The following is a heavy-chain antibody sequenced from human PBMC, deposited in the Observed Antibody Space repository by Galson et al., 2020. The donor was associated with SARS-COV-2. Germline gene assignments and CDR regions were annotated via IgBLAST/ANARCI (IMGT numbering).Heavy chain of an antibody. D-gene: IGHD3-16*01. J-gene: IGHJ6*03. Sequence: SLKISCAASGFTFDDYAMHWVRQAPGKGLEWVSGISWNSGSIGYADSVKGRFTISRDNAKNSLYLQMNSLRAEDTALYYCAKEKGGYDYYMDVWGKGTTVTVSS. CDR1: GFTFDDYA. CDR2: ISWNSGSI. CDR3: AKEKGGYDYYMDV. V-gene: IGHV3-9*01.